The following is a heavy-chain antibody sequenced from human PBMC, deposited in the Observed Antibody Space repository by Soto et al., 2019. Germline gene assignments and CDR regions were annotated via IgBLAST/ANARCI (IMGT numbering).Heavy chain of an antibody. V-gene: IGHV1-46*01. J-gene: IGHJ6*02. CDR1: GYTFTSYY. CDR2: INPSGGST. CDR3: ARDRPAMVRGVIHDYYYGMDV. Sequence: GASVKVSCKASGYTFTSYYMHWVRQAPGQGLEWMGIINPSGGSTSYAQKFQGRVTMTRDTSTSTVYMELSSLRSEDTAVYYCARDRPAMVRGVIHDYYYGMDVWGQGTTVTVSS. D-gene: IGHD3-10*01.